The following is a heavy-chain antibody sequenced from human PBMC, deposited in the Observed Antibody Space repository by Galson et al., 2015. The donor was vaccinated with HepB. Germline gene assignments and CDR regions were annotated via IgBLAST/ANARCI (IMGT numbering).Heavy chain of an antibody. CDR1: GFPFSAYG. Sequence: SLRLSCAASGFPFSAYGMHWVRQTPGKGLEWVAVMSNSGTFIRYADSMEGRFTISRDNSKNILYLQMNSLRAEDTAIYYCARDDEVADPFSHGFDLWGQGTTVAVSS. D-gene: IGHD2/OR15-2a*01. CDR3: ARDDEVADPFSHGFDL. J-gene: IGHJ3*01. V-gene: IGHV3-33*08. CDR2: MSNSGTFI.